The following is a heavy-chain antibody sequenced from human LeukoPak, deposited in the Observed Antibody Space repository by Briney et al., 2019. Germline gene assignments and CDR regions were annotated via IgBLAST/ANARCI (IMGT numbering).Heavy chain of an antibody. CDR1: GYTFTGYY. CDR2: INPNSGGT. CDR3: ARVKQLVPLYYFDY. J-gene: IGHJ4*02. V-gene: IGHV1-2*02. D-gene: IGHD6-13*01. Sequence: GASVKVSCKASGYTFTGYYMYWVRQAPGQGLEWMGWINPNSGGTNYAQKFQGRVTMTRDTSISTAYMELSRLRSDDTAVYYCARVKQLVPLYYFDYWGQGTLVTVSS.